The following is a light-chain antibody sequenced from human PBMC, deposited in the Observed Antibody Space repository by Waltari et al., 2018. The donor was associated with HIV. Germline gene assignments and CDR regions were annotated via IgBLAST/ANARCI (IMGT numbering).Light chain of an antibody. Sequence: DIQMPQFPSSLSASVGDTITMTCRASQTIATKLNWYQQRPGKAPYLLIYSVSSLKRGVPARFSGSGSGTDFTLTISSLQPDDFVTYYCQQSFSLPLTFGPGTTLEI. V-gene: IGKV1-39*01. CDR3: QQSFSLPLT. J-gene: IGKJ3*01. CDR1: QTIATK. CDR2: SVS.